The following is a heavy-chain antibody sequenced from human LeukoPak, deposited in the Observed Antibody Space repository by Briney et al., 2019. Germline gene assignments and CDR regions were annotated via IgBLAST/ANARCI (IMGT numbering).Heavy chain of an antibody. D-gene: IGHD2-21*02. CDR3: AKISRSDWTYDGLDL. Sequence: GGSLRLSCAASGFTFSSYSMNWVRQAPGRGLEWVSYISSSSSTIYYSDSVKGRFTILRDNAKSSVYLQMNSLRAEDTAVYYCAKISRSDWTYDGLDLWGQGTLVIVSS. CDR2: ISSSSSTI. CDR1: GFTFSSYS. J-gene: IGHJ4*02. V-gene: IGHV3-48*04.